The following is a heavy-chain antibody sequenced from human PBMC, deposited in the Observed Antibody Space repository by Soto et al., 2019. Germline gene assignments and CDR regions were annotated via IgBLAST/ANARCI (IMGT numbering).Heavy chain of an antibody. V-gene: IGHV3-23*01. J-gene: IGHJ4*02. D-gene: IGHD1-26*01. CDR2: ISGGGDRT. Sequence: SGGSLKLCCAACGLTVRISAMNGARKAPGRGLEWVSLISGGGDRTHYADSVKGRFTVSRDNPKSTVYLEMNSLRAEDTAVYHCAIDYPASGATATAPLAPTAYWGQGTLVTVSS. CDR1: GLTVRISA. CDR3: AIDYPASGATATAPLAPTAY.